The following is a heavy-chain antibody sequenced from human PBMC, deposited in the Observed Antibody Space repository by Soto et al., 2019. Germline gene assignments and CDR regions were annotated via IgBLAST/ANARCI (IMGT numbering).Heavy chain of an antibody. CDR3: ACTGYYYLPAY. CDR2: IYYSGST. J-gene: IGHJ4*02. V-gene: IGHV4-31*03. Sequence: PSETLYLTCTVSGDSISSGGYYWSWIRQHPGKGLEWIGYIYYSGSTYYNPSLKSRVTISVDTSKNQFSLKLSSVTAADTAVYYCACTGYYYLPAYSGQRTLVTVSS. CDR1: GDSISSGGYY. D-gene: IGHD3-22*01.